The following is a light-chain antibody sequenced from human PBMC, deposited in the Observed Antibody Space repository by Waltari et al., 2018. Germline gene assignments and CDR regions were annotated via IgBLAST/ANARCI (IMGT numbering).Light chain of an antibody. CDR2: EVS. Sequence: QSALTQPPSASGSPGQSVSISCTGTSSDVGGYKYVSWYQQHPGQAPKLLIYEVSKRPSGGPDRFSGSKSGNTASLTVSGLQVEDEAGYYCSSYAGNNVVFGGGTKLTVL. CDR3: SSYAGNNVV. J-gene: IGLJ2*01. V-gene: IGLV2-8*01. CDR1: SSDVGGYKY.